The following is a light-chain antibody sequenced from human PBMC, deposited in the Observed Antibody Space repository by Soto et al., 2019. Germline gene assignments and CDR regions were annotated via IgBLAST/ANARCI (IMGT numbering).Light chain of an antibody. Sequence: QAALTQSASVSGSPGQSITVSCTGTSSDVGGYNYVSWYQQHPGKAPKLIIYDVSNRPSGVSTRFSGSKSGNTASLTISGLQTEDEADYSCSSYTRTSSLVFGGGTKLNVL. CDR1: SSDVGGYNY. CDR3: SSYTRTSSLV. CDR2: DVS. V-gene: IGLV2-14*01. J-gene: IGLJ3*02.